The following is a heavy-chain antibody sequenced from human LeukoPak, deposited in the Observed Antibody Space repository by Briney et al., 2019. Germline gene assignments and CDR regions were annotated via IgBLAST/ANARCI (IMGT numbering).Heavy chain of an antibody. J-gene: IGHJ4*02. CDR3: ATWRTAKTGFDY. CDR1: GGSITTSSYY. CDR2: IYYSGSP. D-gene: IGHD1-1*01. V-gene: IGHV4-39*01. Sequence: SETLSLTCTVSGGSITTSSYYWGWIRQPPGKGLEWIGIIYYSGSPYYNPSLKSRVTISVDTSKNQFSLRLRSVTAADTAVYYCATWRTAKTGFDYWGQGTLVTVSS.